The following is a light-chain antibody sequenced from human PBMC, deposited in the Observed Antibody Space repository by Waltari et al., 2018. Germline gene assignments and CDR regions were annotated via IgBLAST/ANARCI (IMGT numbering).Light chain of an antibody. Sequence: DIAMTQSPDFLAVSLGERATINCKSSQSVLYNSNNKDYLAWYQHRPGQPPTLRIYWASTREAGVPDRFSGSGSGTDFTLTISSLQAEDVAVYFCQQYYSTPYTFGQGTKLEIK. V-gene: IGKV4-1*01. CDR3: QQYYSTPYT. CDR2: WAS. CDR1: QSVLYNSNNKDY. J-gene: IGKJ2*01.